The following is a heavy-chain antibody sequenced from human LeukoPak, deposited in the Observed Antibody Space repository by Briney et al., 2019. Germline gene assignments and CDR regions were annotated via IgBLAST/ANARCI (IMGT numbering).Heavy chain of an antibody. CDR2: ISGSGGST. D-gene: IGHD6-6*01. J-gene: IGHJ4*02. Sequence: GGSLRLSCAASGFTFSSYAMSWVRQAPGKGLEWVSAISGSGGSTYYADSVKGRFTISRDNSKNTLYLQMNSLRAEDTGVYYCAKGLSGGAGARTGYWGQGTLVTVSS. CDR1: GFTFSSYA. CDR3: AKGLSGGAGARTGY. V-gene: IGHV3-23*01.